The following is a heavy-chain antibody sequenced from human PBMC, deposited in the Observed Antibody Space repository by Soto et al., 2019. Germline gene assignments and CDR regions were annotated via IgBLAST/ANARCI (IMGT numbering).Heavy chain of an antibody. J-gene: IGHJ4*02. Sequence: VGSLRLSCAASGFTFSSYAMIWVRQAPGKGLEWVSAISGSATTTYYADSVKGRFTVSRDNAKNTLFLHLNNLRADDTAIYFCAPTRYDYGGYAVGFWGQGTLVTAPQ. V-gene: IGHV3-23*01. CDR1: GFTFSSYA. CDR3: APTRYDYGGYAVGF. CDR2: ISGSATTT. D-gene: IGHD4-17*01.